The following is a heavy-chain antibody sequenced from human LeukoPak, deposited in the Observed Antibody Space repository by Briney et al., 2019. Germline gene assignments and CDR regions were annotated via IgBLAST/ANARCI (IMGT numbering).Heavy chain of an antibody. CDR3: ARARYYYDSSGYYSDRYYFDY. Sequence: SVKVSCKASGGTFISYAISWVRQAPGQGLEWMGGIIPIFGTANYAQKFQGRVTITADESTSTAYMELSSLRSEDTAVYYCARARYYYDSSGYYSDRYYFDYWGQGTLVTVSS. CDR1: GGTFISYA. J-gene: IGHJ4*02. CDR2: IIPIFGTA. D-gene: IGHD3-22*01. V-gene: IGHV1-69*01.